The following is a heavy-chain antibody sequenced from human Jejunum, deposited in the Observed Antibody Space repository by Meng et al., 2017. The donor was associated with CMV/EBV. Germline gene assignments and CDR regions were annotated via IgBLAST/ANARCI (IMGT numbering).Heavy chain of an antibody. CDR2: IYGDDDK. CDR3: AYSYCSTGTCYSFYY. J-gene: IGHJ4*02. Sequence: QITLKESGPARVKLTQTPTLTCTFSGFSLTSSGVSVGWIRQPPGKALEWLALIYGDDDKRYSPSLNTRLTITKDTFKNQVILRMTIMEPVDTATYYCAYSYCSTGTCYSFYYWGQGTLVTVSS. V-gene: IGHV2-5*02. CDR1: GFSLTSSGVS. D-gene: IGHD2-15*01.